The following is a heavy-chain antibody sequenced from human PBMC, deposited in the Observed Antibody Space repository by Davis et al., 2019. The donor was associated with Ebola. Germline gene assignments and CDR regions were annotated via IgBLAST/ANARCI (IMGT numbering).Heavy chain of an antibody. CDR2: INPNSGGT. V-gene: IGHV1-2*02. Sequence: ASVKVSCKASGYIFTGYGISWVRQAPGQGLEWMGWINPNSGGTNYAQKFQGRVTMTRDTSISTAYMELSRLRSDDTAVYYCAREGVVPAAPLVGRWLDPWGQGTLVTVSS. J-gene: IGHJ5*02. CDR1: GYIFTGYG. D-gene: IGHD2-2*01. CDR3: AREGVVPAAPLVGRWLDP.